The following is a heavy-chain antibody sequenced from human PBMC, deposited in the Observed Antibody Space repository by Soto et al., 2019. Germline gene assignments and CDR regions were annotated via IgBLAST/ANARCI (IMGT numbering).Heavy chain of an antibody. CDR2: IYYSGST. Sequence: PSETLSLTCTVSGGSISSSSYYWGWIRQPPGKGLEWIGSIYYSGSTYYKPSLKSRVTISVDTSKNQFSLKLSSVTAADTAVYYCAARISGVIAALPDYYYYYGMDVWGQGTTVTVSS. CDR3: AARISGVIAALPDYYYYYGMDV. D-gene: IGHD6-25*01. V-gene: IGHV4-39*01. J-gene: IGHJ6*02. CDR1: GGSISSSSYY.